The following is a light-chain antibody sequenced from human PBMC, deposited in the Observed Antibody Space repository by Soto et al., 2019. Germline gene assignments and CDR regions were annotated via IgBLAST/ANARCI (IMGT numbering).Light chain of an antibody. J-gene: IGLJ1*01. CDR1: SSDFGSYNY. Sequence: QSVLTQPASVSGSPGQSITISCIGTSSDFGSYNYVSWYQHHPGKAPKLVISEVSNRPSGVSYRFSGSKSGDTASLTISGLQAEDEADYYCYSYRGYYTRVFGTGTKVTVL. CDR3: YSYRGYYTRV. CDR2: EVS. V-gene: IGLV2-14*01.